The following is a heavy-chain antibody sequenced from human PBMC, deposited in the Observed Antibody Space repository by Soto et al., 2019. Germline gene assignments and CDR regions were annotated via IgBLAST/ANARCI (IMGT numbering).Heavy chain of an antibody. CDR3: AHRLDGYVYLVSFCDT. CDR2: IYLNDDK. D-gene: IGHD5-18*01. Sequence: QITLKVSGPTLVKPTQPLTLTCTLSWFSPSTSGVGVGWIRHPPGNALERLELIYLNDDKRYSPTPKSRLTITKDTSKNHVVLIRTNMEPVDTATYCCAHRLDGYVYLVSFCDTWVQWTMVTVSS. V-gene: IGHV2-5*01. CDR1: WFSPSTSGVG. J-gene: IGHJ3*02.